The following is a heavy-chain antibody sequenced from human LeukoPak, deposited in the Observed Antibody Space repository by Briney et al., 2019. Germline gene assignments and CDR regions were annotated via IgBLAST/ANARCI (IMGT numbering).Heavy chain of an antibody. D-gene: IGHD1-26*01. CDR2: ISGSGGST. CDR1: GFTFSSYA. J-gene: IGHJ3*02. V-gene: IGHV3-23*01. CDR3: AKLRRWDNAFDI. Sequence: GESLRLSCAASGFTFSSYAMSWVRQAPGKGLEWVSAISGSGGSTYYADSVKGRFTISRDNSKNTLYLQMNSLRAEDTAVYYRAKLRRWDNAFDIWGQGTMVTVS.